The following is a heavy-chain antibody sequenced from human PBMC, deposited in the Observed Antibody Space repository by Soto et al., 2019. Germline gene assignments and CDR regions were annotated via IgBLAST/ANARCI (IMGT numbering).Heavy chain of an antibody. CDR3: ARGQEGVVATH. CDR1: GGSLSGYY. D-gene: IGHD5-12*01. V-gene: IGHV4-34*01. J-gene: IGHJ4*02. Sequence: QVQLQQWGAGLLKPSETLSLNCAVNGGSLSGYYWSWIRQPPGKGLEWIGEIKDGGYTNYSPSLKSRATISSDPYNNQSSLRLNSVTAADTGVYYCARGQEGVVATHWDQGALVTVSS. CDR2: IKDGGYT.